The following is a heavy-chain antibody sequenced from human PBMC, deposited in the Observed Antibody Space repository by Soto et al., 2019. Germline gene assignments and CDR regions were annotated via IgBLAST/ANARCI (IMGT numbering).Heavy chain of an antibody. Sequence: QSGGSLRLSCAASGFTFSSYAMSWVRQAPGKGLEWVSAISGSGGSTYYADSVKGRFTISRDNSKNTLYLQMNSLRAEDTAVYYCAKDQFQGRRYCSSTSCYLVWGYYGMDVWGQGTTVTVSS. J-gene: IGHJ6*02. CDR2: ISGSGGST. CDR1: GFTFSSYA. CDR3: AKDQFQGRRYCSSTSCYLVWGYYGMDV. D-gene: IGHD2-2*01. V-gene: IGHV3-23*01.